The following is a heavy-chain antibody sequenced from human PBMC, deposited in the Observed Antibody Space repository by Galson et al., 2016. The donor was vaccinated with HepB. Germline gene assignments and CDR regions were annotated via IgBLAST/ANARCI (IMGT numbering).Heavy chain of an antibody. V-gene: IGHV3-21*01. J-gene: IGHJ4*02. CDR3: ANLRFLEWFDDY. CDR2: ISSSSSYI. D-gene: IGHD3-3*01. Sequence: SLRLSCAASGFTFRSYSMNWVRQAPGKGLEWVSSISSSSSYIYYADSVKGRFTISRDNAKNTLYLRMNSLRAEDTAVYYCANLRFLEWFDDYWGQGTLVTVSS. CDR1: GFTFRSYS.